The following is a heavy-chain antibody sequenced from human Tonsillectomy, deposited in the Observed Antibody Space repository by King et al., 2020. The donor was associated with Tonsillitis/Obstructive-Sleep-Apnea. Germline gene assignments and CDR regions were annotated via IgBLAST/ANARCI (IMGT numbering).Heavy chain of an antibody. J-gene: IGHJ6*03. CDR2: IIPIFGTA. V-gene: IGHV1-69*01. D-gene: IGHD4-11*01. Sequence: VQLVQSGAEVKKPGSSVKVSCKASGGTFSSYAINWVRQAPGQGLEWMGGIIPIFGTANYAQKFPGRVTITADESTSTAYMELSSLRSEETAVYYCARATTVTTEYYYSYMDVWGKGTTVTVSS. CDR1: GGTFSSYA. CDR3: ARATTVTTEYYYSYMDV.